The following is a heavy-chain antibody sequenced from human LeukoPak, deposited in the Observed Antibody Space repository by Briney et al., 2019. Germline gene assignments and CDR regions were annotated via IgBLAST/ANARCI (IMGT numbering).Heavy chain of an antibody. Sequence: PSETLSLTCTVSGGSISSYYWSWIRQPPGKGLEWIGYIYYSGSTNYNPSLKSRVTISVDTSKNQSSLKLSSVTAADTAVYYCARVRITMIVVVFDYWGQGTLVTVSS. CDR1: GGSISSYY. J-gene: IGHJ4*02. CDR2: IYYSGST. CDR3: ARVRITMIVVVFDY. V-gene: IGHV4-59*01. D-gene: IGHD3-22*01.